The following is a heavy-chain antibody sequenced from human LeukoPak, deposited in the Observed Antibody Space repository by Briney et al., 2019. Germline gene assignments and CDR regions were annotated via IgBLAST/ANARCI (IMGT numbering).Heavy chain of an antibody. CDR1: GFTFSSYW. J-gene: IGHJ4*02. Sequence: GGSLRLSCAASGFTFSSYWMTWVRQAPGKGLEWVANIKEDGSEKHYADSVEGRFTISRDNAKNSLYLQMNSLRVEDTAVYYCARDPDIYLGQGTLDTVSS. V-gene: IGHV3-7*01. CDR2: IKEDGSEK. CDR3: ARDPDIY.